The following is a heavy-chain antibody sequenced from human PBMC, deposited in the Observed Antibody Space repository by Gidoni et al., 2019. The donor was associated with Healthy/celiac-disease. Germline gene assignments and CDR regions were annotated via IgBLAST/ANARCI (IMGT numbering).Heavy chain of an antibody. CDR2: INHSGST. V-gene: IGHV4-34*01. Sequence: QVQLQQWGAGLLKPSETLSLTCAVSGGSFSGYYWTWIRQPPGKGLEWIGPINHSGSTTYNPSLKSRVTISVDTSKNQFSLKRRSVTAADTAVYYCARQRGGWGYCSSTSCYSNYYYYGMDVWGQGTTVTVSS. J-gene: IGHJ6*02. CDR3: ARQRGGWGYCSSTSCYSNYYYYGMDV. D-gene: IGHD2-2*02. CDR1: GGSFSGYY.